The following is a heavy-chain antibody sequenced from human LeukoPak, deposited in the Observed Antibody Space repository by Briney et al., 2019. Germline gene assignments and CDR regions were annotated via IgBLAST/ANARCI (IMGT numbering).Heavy chain of an antibody. Sequence: SETLSLTCTVSGGSISSYYWSWLRQPPGKGLEGIGNLYYSGNTNYNPSLKSRVTISVDTSKNLFSLKLSSVTAADTAVYYCARVDYYDNSGYFLFDYWGQGTLVTVSS. J-gene: IGHJ4*02. CDR2: LYYSGNT. CDR1: GGSISSYY. CDR3: ARVDYYDNSGYFLFDY. V-gene: IGHV4-59*01. D-gene: IGHD3-22*01.